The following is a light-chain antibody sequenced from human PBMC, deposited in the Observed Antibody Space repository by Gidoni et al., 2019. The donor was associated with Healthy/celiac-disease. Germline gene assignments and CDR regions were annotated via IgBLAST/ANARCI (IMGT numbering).Light chain of an antibody. CDR3: QQYNVYGFT. CDR1: QSISSW. V-gene: IGKV1-5*03. J-gene: IGKJ3*01. CDR2: KAS. Sequence: DFQMTQSPLTLSASVGDSITITCRASQSISSWLAWYHQNPGKAHKLLIYKASSLESGVPSGFSGMGSGTEFTLTISSLKPDDFATNNGQQYNVYGFTFGPGTKVEIK.